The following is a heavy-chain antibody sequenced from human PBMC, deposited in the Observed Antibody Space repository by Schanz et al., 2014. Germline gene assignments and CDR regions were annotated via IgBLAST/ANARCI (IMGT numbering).Heavy chain of an antibody. D-gene: IGHD7-27*01. J-gene: IGHJ3*02. CDR3: ARENLNWEAFDI. V-gene: IGHV3-11*01. CDR2: ISRDGTTS. CDR1: GFTFNNYW. Sequence: QVHLVESGGVVVQPVRSLRLSCAASGFTFNNYWMSWVRQAPGKGLEWLSYISRDGTTSYYADSVKGRFTISRDNAKNSLYLEMTSLRGEDTAVYYCARENLNWEAFDIWGQGTVVTVSS.